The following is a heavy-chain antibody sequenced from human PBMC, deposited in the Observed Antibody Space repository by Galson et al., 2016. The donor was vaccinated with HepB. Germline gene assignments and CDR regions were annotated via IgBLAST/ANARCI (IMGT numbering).Heavy chain of an antibody. J-gene: IGHJ4*02. V-gene: IGHV3-30-3*01. CDR2: VSYDGSNK. CDR1: GFAFSDYP. Sequence: SLRLSCAASGFAFSDYPMHWVRQAPGKGLEWVAVVSYDGSNKYYADSVKGRFTISRDNSKNTLYLQMNSLRAEDTAVYYCARDNWGIDYLGQGTLVTVSS. CDR3: ARDNWGIDY. D-gene: IGHD7-27*01.